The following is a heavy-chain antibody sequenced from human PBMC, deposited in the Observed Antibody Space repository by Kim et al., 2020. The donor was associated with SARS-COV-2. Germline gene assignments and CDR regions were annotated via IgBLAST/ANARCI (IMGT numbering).Heavy chain of an antibody. CDR3: ARETEYNWFDT. V-gene: IGHV4-59*13. Sequence: SETLSLTCTVSGGSISSKYWTWIRHPPGKGLEWIGYIYYRGSTNYNPSLKSRVIMSVDTSKNQFSLKLTSVTAADTAVYYCARETEYNWFDTWGQGTLVT. J-gene: IGHJ5*02. CDR2: IYYRGST. CDR1: GGSISSKY.